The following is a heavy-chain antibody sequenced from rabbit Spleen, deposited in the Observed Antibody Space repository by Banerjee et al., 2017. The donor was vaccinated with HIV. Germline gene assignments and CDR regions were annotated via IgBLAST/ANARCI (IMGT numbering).Heavy chain of an antibody. CDR1: GIDFSNYNF. Sequence: QEQLEESGGGLVQPEGSLTLTCKASGIDFSNYNFICWVRQAPGKGLEWIACIDIGSRDFTYYASWAKGRFIISKTSSTTVTLQMTSLTVADTATYLCARGSAAMTMVITGYYLSLWGPGTLVTVS. CDR3: ARGSAAMTMVITGYYLSL. V-gene: IGHV1S45*01. J-gene: IGHJ4*01. D-gene: IGHD2-1*01. CDR2: IDIGSRDFT.